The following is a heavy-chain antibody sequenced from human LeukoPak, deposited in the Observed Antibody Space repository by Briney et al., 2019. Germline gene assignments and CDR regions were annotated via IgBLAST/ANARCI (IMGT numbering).Heavy chain of an antibody. Sequence: GGSLRLSCAASGFTFSSYEMNWVRQAPGKGLEWVSYISSSGNTIYYADSVKGRFTISRDNSKNTLYLQMNSLRAEDTAVYYCAKDDGGSYYIYYYYMDVWGKGTTVAISS. CDR2: ISSSGNTI. J-gene: IGHJ6*03. CDR1: GFTFSSYE. D-gene: IGHD1-26*01. V-gene: IGHV3-48*03. CDR3: AKDDGGSYYIYYYYMDV.